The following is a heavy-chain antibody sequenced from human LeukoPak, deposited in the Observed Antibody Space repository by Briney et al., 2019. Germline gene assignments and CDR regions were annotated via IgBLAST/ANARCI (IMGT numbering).Heavy chain of an antibody. CDR2: IGGSGGGT. J-gene: IGHJ5*02. Sequence: GGSLRLSCAASGFTFSTYGMSWVRQAPGKGLEWVSAIGGSGGGTYYADSVKGRFTISRDNSKNTLYLQMNSLRAEDTAVYYCARDNSVGDIAWWFDPWGQGTLVTVSS. CDR3: ARDNSVGDIAWWFDP. CDR1: GFTFSTYG. D-gene: IGHD3-16*02. V-gene: IGHV3-23*01.